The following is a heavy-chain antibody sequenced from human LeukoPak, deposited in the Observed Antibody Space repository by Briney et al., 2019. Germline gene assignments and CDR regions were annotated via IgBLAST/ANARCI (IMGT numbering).Heavy chain of an antibody. D-gene: IGHD3-9*01. CDR1: GFTVSSNY. V-gene: IGHV3-66*01. Sequence: GGSLRLSCAASGFTVSSNYMSWVRQVPGKGLEWVSVIYSDGSTYYEASVKGKFTISRDSSKNTVYLQMNSLRAEDTAVYYCARNRIPSDFEGWLDPWGQGTLVTVSS. CDR3: ARNRIPSDFEGWLDP. CDR2: IYSDGST. J-gene: IGHJ5*02.